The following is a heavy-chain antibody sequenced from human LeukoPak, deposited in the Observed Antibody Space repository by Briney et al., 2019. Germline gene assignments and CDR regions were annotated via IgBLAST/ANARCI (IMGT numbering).Heavy chain of an antibody. CDR1: GGTFSISA. D-gene: IGHD1-26*01. V-gene: IGHV1-69*13. Sequence: ASMTVSCKASGGTFSISAISWVRQAPGQGLEWMGGILPIFGTANYAQRFQGRVTITADESTSTAYMELSSLRSEDTAVYYCARGVVGATTGAYSFDYWGQGTLVTVSS. CDR3: ARGVVGATTGAYSFDY. J-gene: IGHJ4*02. CDR2: ILPIFGTA.